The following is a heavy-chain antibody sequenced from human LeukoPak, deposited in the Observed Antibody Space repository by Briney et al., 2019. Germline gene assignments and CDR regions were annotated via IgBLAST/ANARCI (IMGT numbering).Heavy chain of an antibody. Sequence: GGSVRLSCAASGFTFSSYAMSWVRQAPGKGLEWVSAISGSGGSTYYAESVKGRFTISRDNSKNTLYLQMNSLRAEDTAVYYCANDLYPAYYYDSSGYSIWGQGTLVTVSS. V-gene: IGHV3-23*01. CDR2: ISGSGGST. CDR3: ANDLYPAYYYDSSGYSI. CDR1: GFTFSSYA. J-gene: IGHJ4*02. D-gene: IGHD3-22*01.